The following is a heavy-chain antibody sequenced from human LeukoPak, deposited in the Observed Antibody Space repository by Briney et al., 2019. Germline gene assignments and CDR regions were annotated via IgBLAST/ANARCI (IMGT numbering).Heavy chain of an antibody. V-gene: IGHV3-15*01. CDR3: ATVSSFGP. J-gene: IGHJ5*02. CDR2: IKSKTDGGTT. CDR1: GFNFSNAW. Sequence: GGSLRLSCAAAGFNFSNAWMSWVRQAPGKGLEWVGRIKSKTDGGTTDYGAPVKGRFTISRDESKNTLNLQMNSLKIEDTAVYYCATVSSFGPWGQGTLVTVSS.